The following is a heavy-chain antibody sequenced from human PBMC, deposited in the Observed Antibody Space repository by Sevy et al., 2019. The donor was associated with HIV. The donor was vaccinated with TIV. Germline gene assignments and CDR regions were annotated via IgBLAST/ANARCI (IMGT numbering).Heavy chain of an antibody. Sequence: GGSLRLSCAASGFTFSDYYMSWIRQAPGKGLEWVSYISSSGSTIYHADSVKGRFTISRDNAKNSLYLQMNSLRAEDTAVYYCARGGIAAADPTYYYYYGMDVWGQRTTVTVSS. D-gene: IGHD6-13*01. CDR1: GFTFSDYY. J-gene: IGHJ6*02. CDR3: ARGGIAAADPTYYYYYGMDV. CDR2: ISSSGSTI. V-gene: IGHV3-11*01.